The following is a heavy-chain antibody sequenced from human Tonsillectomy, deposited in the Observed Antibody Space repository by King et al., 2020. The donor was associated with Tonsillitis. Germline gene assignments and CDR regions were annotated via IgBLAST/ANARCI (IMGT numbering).Heavy chain of an antibody. Sequence: VQLVESGGGVVQPGRSLRLSCAASGFTFSSYGMHWVRQAPGKGLEWVAVISYDGSNKYYADSVKGRFTISRDNSKNTLYLQMNSLRAEDTAVYYCAKDLVYGSETFLYYYYGMDVWGQGTTVTVSS. V-gene: IGHV3-30*18. J-gene: IGHJ6*02. CDR3: AKDLVYGSETFLYYYYGMDV. CDR2: ISYDGSNK. CDR1: GFTFSSYG. D-gene: IGHD3-10*01.